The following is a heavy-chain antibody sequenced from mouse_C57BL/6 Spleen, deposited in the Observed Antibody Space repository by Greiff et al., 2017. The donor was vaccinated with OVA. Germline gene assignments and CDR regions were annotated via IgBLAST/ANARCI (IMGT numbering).Heavy chain of an antibody. CDR1: GYTFTDYY. V-gene: IGHV1-76*01. CDR2: IYPGSGNT. D-gene: IGHD3-3*01. CDR3: ARWGGPDY. J-gene: IGHJ2*01. Sequence: VQLVESGAELVRPGASVKLSCKASGYTFTDYYINWVKQRPGQGLEWIARIYPGSGNTYYNEKFKGKATLTAEKSSSTAYMQLSSLTSEDSAVCCCARWGGPDYWGKGTTLTVSS.